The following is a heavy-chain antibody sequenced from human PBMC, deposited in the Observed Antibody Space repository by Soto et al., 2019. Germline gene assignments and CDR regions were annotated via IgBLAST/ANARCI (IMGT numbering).Heavy chain of an antibody. D-gene: IGHD4-17*01. CDR1: GFTFSSYA. CDR3: ATMGSTVTTDFDY. Sequence: QVQLVESGGGVVQPGRSLRLSCAASGFTFSSYAMHWVRQAPGKGLEWVAGISYDGSNKYYADSVKGRFTISRDNSKNTLYLQMNSLRAEDTAVYYCATMGSTVTTDFDYWGQGTLVTVSS. J-gene: IGHJ4*02. V-gene: IGHV3-30-3*01. CDR2: ISYDGSNK.